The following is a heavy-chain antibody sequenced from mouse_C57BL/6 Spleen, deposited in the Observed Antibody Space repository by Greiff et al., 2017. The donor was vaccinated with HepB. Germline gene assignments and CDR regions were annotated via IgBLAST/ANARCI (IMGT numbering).Heavy chain of an antibody. V-gene: IGHV5-17*01. Sequence: VQLVESGGGLVKPGGSLKLSCAASGFTFSDYGMHWVRQAPEKGLEWVAYISSGSSTIYYADTVKGRFTISRDNAKNTLFLQMTSLRSEDTAMYYCARGGFITTVVATENFDYWGQGTTLTVSS. J-gene: IGHJ2*01. CDR1: GFTFSDYG. D-gene: IGHD1-1*01. CDR2: ISSGSSTI. CDR3: ARGGFITTVVATENFDY.